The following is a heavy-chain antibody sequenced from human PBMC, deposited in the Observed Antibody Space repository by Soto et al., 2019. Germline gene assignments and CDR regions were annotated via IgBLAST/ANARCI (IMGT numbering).Heavy chain of an antibody. V-gene: IGHV3-33*01. J-gene: IGHJ4*02. CDR3: AREGFVGTGGLDY. CDR1: GFTFSQHD. CDR2: IWFDGSNE. D-gene: IGHD2-8*02. Sequence: QVQLVESGGGVVQPGRSLRLSCAASGFTFSQHDMHWVRQAPGKGLEWVAVIWFDGSNENYADSVKGRFSISRDSFNNTLYLQMNSLRAEATEVYYCAREGFVGTGGLDYWGQGSLVTVSS.